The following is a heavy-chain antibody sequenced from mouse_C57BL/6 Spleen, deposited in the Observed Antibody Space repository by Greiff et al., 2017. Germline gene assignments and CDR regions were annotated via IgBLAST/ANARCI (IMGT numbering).Heavy chain of an antibody. J-gene: IGHJ2*01. D-gene: IGHD2-4*01. CDR1: GYSFTSYS. CDR2: IYPGSGNT. Sequence: VQLQQSGPELVKPGASVKISCKASGYSFTSYSIHWVKQRPGQGLEWIGWIYPGSGNTKYNEKFKGKATLTADTSSSTAYMQLSSLTSEDSADYYCARVWDYDYVDYWGQGTTRTVSS. CDR3: ARVWDYDYVDY. V-gene: IGHV1-66*01.